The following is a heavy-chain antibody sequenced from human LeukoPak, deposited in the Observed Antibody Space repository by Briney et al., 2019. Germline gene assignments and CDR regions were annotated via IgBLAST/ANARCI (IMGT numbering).Heavy chain of an antibody. J-gene: IGHJ6*03. D-gene: IGHD6-19*01. Sequence: ASVKVSCKASGYTFTSYYMHWVRQAPGQGLEWMGIINPSGGSTSYAQKFQGRVTMTRNTSISTAYMELSSLRSEDTAVYYCARGGYPGYSSGWFTGGNYYYYMDVWGKGTTVTISS. CDR2: INPSGGST. V-gene: IGHV1-46*01. CDR3: ARGGYPGYSSGWFTGGNYYYYMDV. CDR1: GYTFTSYY.